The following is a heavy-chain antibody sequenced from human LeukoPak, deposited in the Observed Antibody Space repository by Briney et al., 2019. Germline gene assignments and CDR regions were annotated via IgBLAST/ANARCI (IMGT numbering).Heavy chain of an antibody. CDR1: GGSISSGGYY. J-gene: IGHJ4*02. V-gene: IGHV4-31*03. Sequence: TSQTLSLTCTVSGGSISSGGYYWSWIRQHPGKGLEWIGYIYYSGSTYYNPSLKSRVTISVDTSKNQSSLKLSSVTAADTAVYYCARAGSAAAYYFDYWGQGTLVTVSS. CDR3: ARAGSAAAYYFDY. CDR2: IYYSGST. D-gene: IGHD6-13*01.